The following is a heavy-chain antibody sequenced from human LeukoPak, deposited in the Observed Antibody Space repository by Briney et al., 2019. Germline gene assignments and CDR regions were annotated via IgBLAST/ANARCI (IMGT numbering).Heavy chain of an antibody. CDR3: ARVRFLEWLLYDY. CDR1: GFTVSSNY. Sequence: GGSLRLSCAASGFTVSSNYMSWVRQAPGKGLEWVSVIYSGGSTYYADSVKGRFTISRDNSKNTLYLQMNSLRAEDTAVYYCARVRFLEWLLYDYWGQGTLVTVSS. D-gene: IGHD3-3*01. CDR2: IYSGGST. V-gene: IGHV3-53*05. J-gene: IGHJ4*02.